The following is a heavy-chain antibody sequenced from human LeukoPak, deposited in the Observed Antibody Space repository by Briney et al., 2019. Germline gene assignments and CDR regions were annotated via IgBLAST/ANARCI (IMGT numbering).Heavy chain of an antibody. CDR3: ARHGRAVAGPKYFQH. CDR1: GGSISSSSYY. V-gene: IGHV4-39*01. CDR2: TYYSGST. D-gene: IGHD6-19*01. J-gene: IGHJ1*01. Sequence: SETLSLTCTVSGGSISSSSYYWGWIRQPPGKGLEWIGSTYYSGSTYYNPSLKSRVTISVDTSKNQFSLKLSSVTAADTAVYYCARHGRAVAGPKYFQHWGQGTLVTVSS.